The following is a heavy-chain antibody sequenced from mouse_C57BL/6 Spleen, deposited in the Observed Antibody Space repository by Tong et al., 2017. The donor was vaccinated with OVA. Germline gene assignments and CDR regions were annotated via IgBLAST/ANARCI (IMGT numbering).Heavy chain of an antibody. CDR1: GFTFSDYY. V-gene: IGHV5-4*02. CDR2: ISSGGSYT. D-gene: IGHD1-2*01. J-gene: IGHJ2*01. CDR3: ARDMGYYGLFDY. Sequence: EVQLQESGGGLVKPGGSLKLSCAASGFTFSDYYMYWVRQTPEKRLEWVATISSGGSYTYYPDSVKGRFTISRDNAKNTLYLQMSSLKSEDTAMYYCARDMGYYGLFDYWGQGTTLTVSS.